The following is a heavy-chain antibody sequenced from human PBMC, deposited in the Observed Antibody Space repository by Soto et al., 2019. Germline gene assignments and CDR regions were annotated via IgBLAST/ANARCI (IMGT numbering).Heavy chain of an antibody. CDR2: ISYDGSNK. D-gene: IGHD6-13*01. CDR1: GFTFSSYG. V-gene: IGHV3-30*18. J-gene: IGHJ6*02. Sequence: GGSLRLSCAASGFTFSSYGMHWVRQAPGKGLEWVAVISYDGSNKYYADSVKGRFTISRDNSKNTLYLQMNSLRAEDTAVYYCAKDRLAAAGDYYDYGMDVWGQGTTVTVSS. CDR3: AKDRLAAAGDYYDYGMDV.